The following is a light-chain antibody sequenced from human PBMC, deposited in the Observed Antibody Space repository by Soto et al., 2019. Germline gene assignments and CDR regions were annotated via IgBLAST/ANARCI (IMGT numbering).Light chain of an antibody. Sequence: QSALTQPASVSGSPGQSITISCTGTSSDVGGYNYVSWYQQHPGKAPKLMIYEVSNRPSGVSNRFSGSKSGNTASLTNSGLQSGDEADYYCSSFTSINTRVFGGGTKLTVL. CDR1: SSDVGGYNY. V-gene: IGLV2-14*01. CDR2: EVS. J-gene: IGLJ3*02. CDR3: SSFTSINTRV.